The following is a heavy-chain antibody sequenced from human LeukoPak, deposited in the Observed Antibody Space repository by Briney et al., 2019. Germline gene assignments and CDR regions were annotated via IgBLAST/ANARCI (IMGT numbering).Heavy chain of an antibody. J-gene: IGHJ4*02. CDR1: GFTFSDYY. D-gene: IGHD5-12*01. V-gene: IGHV3-11*04. CDR2: ISSSGSTI. Sequence: PGGSLRLSCAASGFTFSDYYMSWIRQAPGKGLEWVSYISSSGSTIYYADSVKGRFTISRDNAKNSLYLQMNSLRAEDTAVYYCARDIVATIAAYYFDYWGQGTLVTVSS. CDR3: ARDIVATIAAYYFDY.